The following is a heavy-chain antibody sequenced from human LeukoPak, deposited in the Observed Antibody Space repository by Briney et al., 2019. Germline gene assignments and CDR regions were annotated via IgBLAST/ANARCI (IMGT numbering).Heavy chain of an antibody. CDR1: GYTFTGHY. V-gene: IGHV1-2*02. CDR2: INPNSGGT. J-gene: IGHJ3*02. D-gene: IGHD1-1*01. Sequence: ASVKVSCKASGYTFTGHYIHWVRQAPGQGLEWMCWINPNSGGTKGAQKFQGRVTLTTDTSISTAYMELNRLRSDDTAVYYCARGLKLDDGFDISGQGTMVTVSS. CDR3: ARGLKLDDGFDI.